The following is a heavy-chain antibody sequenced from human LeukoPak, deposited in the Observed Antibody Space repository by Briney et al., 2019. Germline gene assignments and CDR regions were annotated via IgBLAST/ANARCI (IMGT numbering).Heavy chain of an antibody. CDR2: INHSTST. CDR3: ARTTMIVVVITKDWYFDL. J-gene: IGHJ2*01. CDR1: GGSFSGYY. Sequence: PSETLSLTCAVYGGSFSGYYWSWIRQPPGKGLEWIGEINHSTSTNYNPSLKSRVTISVDTSKNQFSLKLSSVTAADTAVYYCARTTMIVVVITKDWYFDLWGRGTLVTVSP. D-gene: IGHD3-22*01. V-gene: IGHV4-34*01.